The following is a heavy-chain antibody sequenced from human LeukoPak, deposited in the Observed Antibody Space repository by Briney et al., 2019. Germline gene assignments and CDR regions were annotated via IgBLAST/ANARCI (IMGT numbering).Heavy chain of an antibody. J-gene: IGHJ4*02. Sequence: GGSLRHSCAVTGFTFSGYLMGWVRQAPGKGLEWVANRKEDGSGRHDVDSLDGRLTLSRDNAKNSLYLQMNRLRVQVTAVYYCARVRYGAYLDYWGQGTLVSVS. V-gene: IGHV3-7*05. CDR1: GFTFSGYL. CDR3: ARVRYGAYLDY. D-gene: IGHD4-17*01. CDR2: RKEDGSGR.